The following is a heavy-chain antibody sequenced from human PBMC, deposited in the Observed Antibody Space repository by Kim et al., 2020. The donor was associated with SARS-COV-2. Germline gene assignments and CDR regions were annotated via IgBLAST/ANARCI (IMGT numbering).Heavy chain of an antibody. D-gene: IGHD3-10*01. J-gene: IGHJ4*02. V-gene: IGHV1-2*02. CDR3: ARDKRGSGSSYTDY. Sequence: APEFQGRVTMTRDTSISTAYMELSRLRSDDTAVYYCARDKRGSGSSYTDYWGQGTLVTVSS.